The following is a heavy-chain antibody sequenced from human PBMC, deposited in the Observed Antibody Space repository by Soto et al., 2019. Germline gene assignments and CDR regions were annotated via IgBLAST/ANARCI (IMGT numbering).Heavy chain of an antibody. V-gene: IGHV3-23*01. CDR3: AKEEGGPLWLILSSGFDY. J-gene: IGHJ4*02. CDR1: GFTFSSYA. Sequence: GGSLRLSCAASGFTFSSYAMSWVRQAPGKGLEWVSAISGSGGSTYYADSVKGRFTISRDNSKNTLYLQMNSLRAEDTAVYYCAKEEGGPLWLILSSGFDYWGQGTLVTVSS. CDR2: ISGSGGST. D-gene: IGHD5-18*01.